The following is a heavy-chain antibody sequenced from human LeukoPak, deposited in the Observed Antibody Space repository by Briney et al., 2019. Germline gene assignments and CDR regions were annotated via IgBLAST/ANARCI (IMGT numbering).Heavy chain of an antibody. CDR2: IYNSGST. Sequence: SETLSLTCTVSGDSFSYFYWSWIRQPPGKGLEWIGYIYNSGSTNYNPPLKSRVTISVDTSKNQFSLKLTSVTAADTAVYYCARSGGTWIYNYWGQGTLVTVSS. CDR3: ARSGGTWIYNY. J-gene: IGHJ4*02. D-gene: IGHD1-7*01. V-gene: IGHV4-59*01. CDR1: GDSFSYFY.